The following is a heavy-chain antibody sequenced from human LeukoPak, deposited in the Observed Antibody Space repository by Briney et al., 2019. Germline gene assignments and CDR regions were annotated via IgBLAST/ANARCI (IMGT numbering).Heavy chain of an antibody. Sequence: GGALRLSCAVSGITLSNYGMSWVRQAPGKGLEWVAGISDSGGRTNYADSVKGRFTISRDNPKNTLHLQMNSLRAEDTAVYFCAKRGVVIRVILVGFHKEAYYFDSWGQGALVTVSS. J-gene: IGHJ4*02. CDR2: ISDSGGRT. D-gene: IGHD3-22*01. CDR1: GITLSNYG. CDR3: AKRGVVIRVILVGFHKEAYYFDS. V-gene: IGHV3-23*01.